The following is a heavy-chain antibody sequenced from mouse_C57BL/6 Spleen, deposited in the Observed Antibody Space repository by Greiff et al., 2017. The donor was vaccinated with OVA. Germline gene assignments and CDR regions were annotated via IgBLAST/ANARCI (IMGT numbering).Heavy chain of an antibody. CDR3: ARGDWDVYYAMDY. J-gene: IGHJ4*01. Sequence: QVQLQQPGAELVMPGASVKLSCKASGYTFTSYWMHWVKQRPGQGLEWIGEIDPSDSYTNYHQKFQGKSTLTVATSSSTAYMQLSSLTSEDSAVYYCARGDWDVYYAMDYWGQGTSVTVSS. V-gene: IGHV1-69*01. CDR1: GYTFTSYW. D-gene: IGHD4-1*01. CDR2: IDPSDSYT.